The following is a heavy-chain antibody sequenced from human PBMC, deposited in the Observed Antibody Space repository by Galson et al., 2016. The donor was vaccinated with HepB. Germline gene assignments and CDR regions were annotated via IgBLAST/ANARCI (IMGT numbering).Heavy chain of an antibody. CDR1: GFIVSSNY. CDR3: VRHSLYCSGGGCSDSFDY. Sequence: SLRLSCAASGFIVSSNYKSWVRQTPGKGLEWVSVIRSGGLTYYADSVMGRFTISRDNAKNTVYLQMHSLRAEDTAVYYCVRHSLYCSGGGCSDSFDYWGRGTLVTVSS. J-gene: IGHJ4*02. V-gene: IGHV3-53*01. D-gene: IGHD2-15*01. CDR2: IRSGGLT.